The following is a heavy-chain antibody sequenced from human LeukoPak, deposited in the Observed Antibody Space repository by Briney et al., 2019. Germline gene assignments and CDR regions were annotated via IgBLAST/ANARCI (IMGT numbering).Heavy chain of an antibody. V-gene: IGHV4-59*01. CDR2: IYYSGST. CDR3: ARSGLRYFDWLYD. D-gene: IGHD3-9*01. CDR1: GGSISSYY. J-gene: IGHJ5*02. Sequence: PSETLSLTCTVSGGSISSYYWSWIRQPPGKGLEWIGYIYYSGSTNYNPSLKSRVTISVDTSKNQFSLKLSSVTAADTAVYYCARSGLRYFDWLYDWGQGTLVTVSS.